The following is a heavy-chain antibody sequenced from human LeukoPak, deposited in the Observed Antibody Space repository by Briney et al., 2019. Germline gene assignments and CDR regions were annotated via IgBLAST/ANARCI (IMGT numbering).Heavy chain of an antibody. CDR2: IYASGTT. CDR3: ARGYSGYDKYYYYYYMDV. Sequence: SETLSLTCTVSGGSVSNYYWSWIRQSAGKGLEWIGRIYASGTTNYNPSLKSRVTMAVDTSKNQFSLKLSSVTAADTAVYYCARGYSGYDKYYYYYYMDVWGKGTTVTISS. J-gene: IGHJ6*03. CDR1: GGSVSNYY. D-gene: IGHD5-12*01. V-gene: IGHV4-4*07.